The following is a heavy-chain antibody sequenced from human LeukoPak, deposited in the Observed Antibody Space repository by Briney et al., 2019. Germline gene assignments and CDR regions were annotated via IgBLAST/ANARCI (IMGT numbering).Heavy chain of an antibody. CDR2: ISYDGSNK. CDR3: AGGHATDY. CDR1: GVTFGKYA. J-gene: IGHJ4*02. V-gene: IGHV3-30*04. Sequence: GGALRLSCAGSGVTFGKYAMHGGRRAPGKGLEWVAVISYDGSNKYYADSVKGRFTISRDNSKNTLYLQMNSLRAEDTAVYYCAGGHATDYWGQGTLVTVSS.